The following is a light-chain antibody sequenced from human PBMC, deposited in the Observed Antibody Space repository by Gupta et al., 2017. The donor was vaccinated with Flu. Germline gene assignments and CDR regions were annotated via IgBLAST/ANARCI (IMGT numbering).Light chain of an antibody. Sequence: QSALTPPRSVSGSPGQSVTISCTGTNNDVGGYNYLSWYRQHPGKAPTLVIFDVGERPAGVPGRFSGSKSGDTASLTISGLQTEDEADYFGCSYAGSNTWVFGGGTKVTVL. V-gene: IGLV2-11*01. CDR1: NNDVGGYNY. CDR3: CSYAGSNTWV. J-gene: IGLJ3*02. CDR2: DVG.